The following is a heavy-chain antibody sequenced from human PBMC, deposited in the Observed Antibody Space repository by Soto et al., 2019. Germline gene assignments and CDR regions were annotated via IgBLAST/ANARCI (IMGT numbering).Heavy chain of an antibody. CDR2: ISAYNGNT. CDR3: ARAYGDCQERGSAECFQH. J-gene: IGHJ1*01. Sequence: QGREWIGWISAYNGNTNYAQKLQGRVTMITDTSTSTAYMELRSLRSDDTAVYYCARAYGDCQERGSAECFQHWAQGTLVSVSS. D-gene: IGHD4-17*01. V-gene: IGHV1-18*01.